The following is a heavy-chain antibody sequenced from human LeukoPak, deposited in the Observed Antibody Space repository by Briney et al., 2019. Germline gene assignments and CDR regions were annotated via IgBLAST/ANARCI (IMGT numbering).Heavy chain of an antibody. D-gene: IGHD4-17*01. CDR2: ISGSGGST. Sequence: GGSLRLSCAASGFTFSSYAMSCVRQAPGKGLEWVSAISGSGGSTYYADSVKGRFTISRDNSKTTRYLQMNSLRAEDTAVYYCAKDRTVTTISWFDPWGQGTLVTVSS. CDR1: GFTFSSYA. J-gene: IGHJ5*02. CDR3: AKDRTVTTISWFDP. V-gene: IGHV3-23*01.